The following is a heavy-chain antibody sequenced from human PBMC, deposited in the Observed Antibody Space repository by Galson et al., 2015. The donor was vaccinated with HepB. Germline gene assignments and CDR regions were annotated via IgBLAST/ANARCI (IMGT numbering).Heavy chain of an antibody. CDR1: GFTFSNYE. CDR3: ARGGSYDSSGFYYVGYFQH. CDR2: ISSSRSTI. D-gene: IGHD3-22*01. J-gene: IGHJ1*01. Sequence: SLRLSCAASGFTFSNYEMNWVRQAPGKGLEWISYISSSRSTIYYADSVKGRFTISRDNAKNSLYLQMNSLRAEDTAVYYCARGGSYDSSGFYYVGYFQHWGQGTLVTVSS. V-gene: IGHV3-48*03.